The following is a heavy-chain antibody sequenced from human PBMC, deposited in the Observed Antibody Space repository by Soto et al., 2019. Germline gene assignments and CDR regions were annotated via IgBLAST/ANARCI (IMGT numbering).Heavy chain of an antibody. CDR3: ARWDYDFRSRYSQPGYFDY. Sequence: AGSLRLSCAASGFTFSSYWMSWVRQAPGKGLEWVANIKQDGSEKYYVDSVKGRFTISRDNAKNSLYLQMNSLRAEDTAVYYCARWDYDFRSRYSQPGYFDYWGQGT. V-gene: IGHV3-7*03. CDR1: GFTFSSYW. CDR2: IKQDGSEK. J-gene: IGHJ4*02. D-gene: IGHD3-3*01.